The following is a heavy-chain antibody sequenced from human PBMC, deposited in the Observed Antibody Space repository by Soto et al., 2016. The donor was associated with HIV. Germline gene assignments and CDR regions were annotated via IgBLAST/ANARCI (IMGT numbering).Heavy chain of an antibody. CDR3: ARDKDTRLDI. CDR2: IKQDGSEK. Sequence: EVQLVQSGGGLVQPGGSLRLSCTSSRFTFSPYWMSWVRQAPGKGLEWVANIKQDGSEKYYLDSVEGRFTISRDNAKNSVDLQMNSLRGEDTAVYYCARDKDTRLDIWGQGTMGHRLL. J-gene: IGHJ3*02. V-gene: IGHV3-7*01. CDR1: RFTFSPYW.